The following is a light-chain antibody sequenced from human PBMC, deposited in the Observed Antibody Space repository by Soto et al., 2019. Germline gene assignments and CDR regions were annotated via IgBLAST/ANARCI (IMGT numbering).Light chain of an antibody. Sequence: QSVLTQPASVSGSPGQSITVSCTRTSSDVGDYSSVSWYQQHPGKAPKLIISEVTNRPSGVSNRFSGSKSGNTASLTISGLQAEDEADYYCSAYTSTITVAFGGGTKLTVL. CDR1: SSDVGDYSS. V-gene: IGLV2-14*01. CDR2: EVT. CDR3: SAYTSTITVA. J-gene: IGLJ2*01.